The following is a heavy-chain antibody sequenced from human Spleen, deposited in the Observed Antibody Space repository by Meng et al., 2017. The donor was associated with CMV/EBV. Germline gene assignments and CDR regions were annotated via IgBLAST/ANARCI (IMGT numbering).Heavy chain of an antibody. CDR2: ISSSSYI. D-gene: IGHD3-16*01. CDR3: ARDNLFWGWFDY. Sequence: GESLKISCAASGFTFSSYSMNWVRQAPGKGLEWVSSISSSSYIYYADSVKGRFTISRDNAKNSLYLQMNSLRAEDTAVYYCARDNLFWGWFDYWGQGALVTVSS. CDR1: GFTFSSYS. J-gene: IGHJ4*02. V-gene: IGHV3-21*01.